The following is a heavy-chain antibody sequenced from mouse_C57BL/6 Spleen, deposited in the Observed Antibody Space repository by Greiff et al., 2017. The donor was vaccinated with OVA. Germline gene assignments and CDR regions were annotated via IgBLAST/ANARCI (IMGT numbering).Heavy chain of an antibody. CDR3: ARGGYDYDGMDY. Sequence: QVHVKQPGAELVKPGASVKMSCKASGYTFTSYWITWVKQRPGQGLEWIGDIYPGSGSTNYNEKFKSKATLTVDTSSSTAYMQLSSLTSEDSAVYYCARGGYDYDGMDYWGQGTSVTVSS. J-gene: IGHJ4*01. V-gene: IGHV1-55*01. CDR2: IYPGSGST. CDR1: GYTFTSYW. D-gene: IGHD2-4*01.